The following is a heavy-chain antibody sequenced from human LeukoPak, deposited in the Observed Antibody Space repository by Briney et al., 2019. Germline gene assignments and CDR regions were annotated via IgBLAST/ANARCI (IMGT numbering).Heavy chain of an antibody. J-gene: IGHJ3*02. CDR1: GYTFTDYY. D-gene: IGHD1-26*01. Sequence: ASVKVSCKSSGYTFTDYYIHWVRQAPGQGLEWMGWINPYTGGTNYAHKFQGRITLTRDTSVTTAYMELSRLRSDDTAVYYCARTWEQDAFDIWGQGTMVTVSS. CDR3: ARTWEQDAFDI. CDR2: INPYTGGT. V-gene: IGHV1-2*02.